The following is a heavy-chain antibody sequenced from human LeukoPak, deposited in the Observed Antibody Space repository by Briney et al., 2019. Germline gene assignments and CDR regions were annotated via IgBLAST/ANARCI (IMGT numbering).Heavy chain of an antibody. V-gene: IGHV4-39*01. J-gene: IGHJ2*01. D-gene: IGHD3-22*01. Sequence: PSETLSLTCTVSGGSISSSSYYWGWIRQPPGKGLEWIGNIYYSRSTHYSPSLKSRVTIPVDTSKNQFSLKLSSVTAADTAVYYCARGLSMIVVVVHDWYFDLWGRGTLVTVSS. CDR2: IYYSRST. CDR3: ARGLSMIVVVVHDWYFDL. CDR1: GGSISSSSYY.